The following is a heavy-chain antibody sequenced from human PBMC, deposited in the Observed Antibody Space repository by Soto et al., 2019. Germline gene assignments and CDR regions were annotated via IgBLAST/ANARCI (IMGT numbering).Heavy chain of an antibody. CDR3: TTSNGYFGD. D-gene: IGHD3-22*01. CDR1: GLTFDSRG. CDR2: IDGGVGST. Sequence: EVQLLESGGGLAQSGGSLRLSCAASGLTFDSRGMSWVRQAPGKGLEWVSAIDGGVGSTYYADSVKGRFTISRDNTKNTLYLQMNSLRAEDTAIYYCTTSNGYFGDWGQGTLVTVSS. J-gene: IGHJ4*02. V-gene: IGHV3-23*01.